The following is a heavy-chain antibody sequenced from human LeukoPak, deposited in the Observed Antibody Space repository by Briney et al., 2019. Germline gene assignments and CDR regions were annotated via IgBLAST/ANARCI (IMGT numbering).Heavy chain of an antibody. Sequence: GGSLRLSCTASGFSFTYYAMNWVRQASGKGLEWVGRIRSKANSYATAYAASVKGRFTISRDDSKNTAYLQMNSLKTEDTAVYYCSTGSSSSGGYWGQGTLVTVSS. V-gene: IGHV3-73*01. J-gene: IGHJ4*02. D-gene: IGHD6-6*01. CDR3: STGSSSSGGY. CDR1: GFSFTYYA. CDR2: IRSKANSYAT.